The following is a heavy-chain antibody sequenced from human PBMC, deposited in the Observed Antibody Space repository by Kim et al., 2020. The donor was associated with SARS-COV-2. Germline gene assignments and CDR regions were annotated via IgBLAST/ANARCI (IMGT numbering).Heavy chain of an antibody. J-gene: IGHJ4*02. V-gene: IGHV3-23*01. CDR3: AKVTTITAPFYDY. Sequence: GGSLRLSCAASGFTFSSYAMSWVRQAPGKGLEWVSRISASGGDTYYADSVQGRFTISRDNSKNALNLQMNSLRAEDTALYYCAKVTTITAPFYDYWGQGTLGTVSS. CDR2: ISASGGDT. D-gene: IGHD4-4*01. CDR1: GFTFSSYA.